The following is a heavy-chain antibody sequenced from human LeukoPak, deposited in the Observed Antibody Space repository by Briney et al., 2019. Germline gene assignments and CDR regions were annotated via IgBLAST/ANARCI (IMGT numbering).Heavy chain of an antibody. V-gene: IGHV4-31*03. Sequence: SETLSLTCTVSTGSIRGDGYYWSWIRQHPGKGLEWLGHINSNGETHYNPSLKSRLTISVDTSKSQFSLELSSATAADTTVYYCARADLAGYQEDFDFWGQGALVTVSS. CDR2: INSNGET. J-gene: IGHJ4*02. D-gene: IGHD3-9*01. CDR3: ARADLAGYQEDFDF. CDR1: TGSIRGDGYY.